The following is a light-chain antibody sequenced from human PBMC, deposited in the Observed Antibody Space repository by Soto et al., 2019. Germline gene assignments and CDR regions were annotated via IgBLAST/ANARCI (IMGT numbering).Light chain of an antibody. CDR3: QQYGNSPIT. CDR2: GTS. J-gene: IGKJ5*01. V-gene: IGKV3-20*01. CDR1: QSFSSSY. Sequence: TVSTHAPGTLALTPRENALLSGRASQSFSSSYLAWYQQKPGQAPRLLIYGTSTRATGVPDRFSGSGSQTDFTLTISSLEPEDFAVYYCQQYGNSPITFGQGTRLEIK.